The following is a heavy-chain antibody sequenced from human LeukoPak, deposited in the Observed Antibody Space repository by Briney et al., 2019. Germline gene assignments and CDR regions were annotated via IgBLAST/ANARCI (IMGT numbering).Heavy chain of an antibody. V-gene: IGHV1-24*01. CDR1: GYTLTELS. CDR2: FDPEDGET. CDR3: ATARGGRNYYDSSGYYYT. Sequence: GASVKVSCKVSGYTLTELSMHWVRQAPGKGLEWMGGFDPEDGETIYAQKFQGRVTVTEDTSTDTAYMELSSLRSEDTAVYYCATARGGRNYYDSSGYYYTWGQGTLVTVSS. D-gene: IGHD3-22*01. J-gene: IGHJ5*02.